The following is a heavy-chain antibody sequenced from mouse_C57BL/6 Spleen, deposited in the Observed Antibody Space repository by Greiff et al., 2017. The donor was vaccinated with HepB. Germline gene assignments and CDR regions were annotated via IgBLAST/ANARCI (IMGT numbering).Heavy chain of an antibody. CDR2: ISYDGSN. CDR1: GYSITSGYY. J-gene: IGHJ1*03. D-gene: IGHD1-1*01. V-gene: IGHV3-6*01. Sequence: EVQLQQSGPGLVKPSQSLSLTCSVTGYSITSGYYWNWIRQFPGNKLEWMGYISYDGSNNYNPSLKNRISITRDTSKNQFFLKLNSVTTEDTATYYCARDAILRRDWYFDVWGTGTTVTVSS. CDR3: ARDAILRRDWYFDV.